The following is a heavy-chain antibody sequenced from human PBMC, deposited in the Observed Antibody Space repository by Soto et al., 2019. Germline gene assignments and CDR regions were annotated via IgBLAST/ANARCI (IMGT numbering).Heavy chain of an antibody. CDR1: GFTFSSYG. J-gene: IGHJ5*02. V-gene: IGHV3-33*01. Sequence: QVQLVESGGGVVQPGRSLRLSCAASGFTFSSYGMHWVRQAPGKGLEWVAVIWYDGSNKYYADSVKGRFTISRDNSKNTLYLQMNSLRAEDTAVYYCARVRVAVANNWFDPWGQGTPVTVSS. D-gene: IGHD6-19*01. CDR3: ARVRVAVANNWFDP. CDR2: IWYDGSNK.